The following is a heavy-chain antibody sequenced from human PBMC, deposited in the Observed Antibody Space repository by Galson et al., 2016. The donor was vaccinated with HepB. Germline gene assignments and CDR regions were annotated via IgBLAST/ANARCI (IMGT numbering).Heavy chain of an antibody. Sequence: SLRLSCAVSGFTFSSYGMHWVRQAPGKGLEWVAVISYDGRNKYYADSVKGRFTISRDNSKNTPYLQMNSLGAEDTALYYCAKPITIFGVVPTGAFDIWAHGTMFTVSS. CDR3: AKPITIFGVVPTGAFDI. CDR2: ISYDGRNK. CDR1: GFTFSSYG. D-gene: IGHD3-3*01. J-gene: IGHJ3*02. V-gene: IGHV3-30*18.